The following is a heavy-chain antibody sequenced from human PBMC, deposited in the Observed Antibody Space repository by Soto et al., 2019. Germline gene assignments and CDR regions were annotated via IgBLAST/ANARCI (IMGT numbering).Heavy chain of an antibody. CDR3: ARPQFSGTYHDTFNI. CDR2: IYYSEST. CDR1: GGSISSYY. J-gene: IGHJ3*02. V-gene: IGHV4-59*08. D-gene: IGHD1-26*01. Sequence: PSETLSLTCTVSGGSISSYYWSWIRQPPGKGLEWIGYIYYSESTNYNPSLKSRVTISVDTSKNLFSLKLTSVTAADTAMYYCARPQFSGTYHDTFNIWGQGTMVTVSS.